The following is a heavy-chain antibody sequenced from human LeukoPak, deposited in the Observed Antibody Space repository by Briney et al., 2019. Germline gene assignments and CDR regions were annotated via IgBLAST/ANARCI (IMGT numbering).Heavy chain of an antibody. CDR3: ARDLDQYNGRFGGFGHDF. V-gene: IGHV1-18*01. CDR1: GYSFTRYG. J-gene: IGHJ4*02. D-gene: IGHD3-10*01. CDR2: ISAYNGNT. Sequence: ASVKVSCKASGYSFTRYGISWVRQAPGQGLEWMGWISAYNGNTNYAQSLQGRVTMTTDTSTSTVYMEMRSLTSDDTAVYYCARDLDQYNGRFGGFGHDFWGQGTLVTVSS.